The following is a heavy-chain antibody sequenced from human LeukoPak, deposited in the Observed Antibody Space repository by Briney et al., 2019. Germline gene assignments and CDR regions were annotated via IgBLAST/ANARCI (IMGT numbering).Heavy chain of an antibody. Sequence: GGSKRLSCAAAGFTFSSYGLSWLRQAPGKGLEWVSAISGGGGNTYYADSVKGRFTISRDNSKNTLYLQMNSLRADDTAVYYCAKDLYYDSSGYQFDYWGQGTLVTVSS. CDR3: AKDLYYDSSGYQFDY. D-gene: IGHD3-22*01. V-gene: IGHV3-23*01. CDR1: GFTFSSYG. J-gene: IGHJ4*02. CDR2: ISGGGGNT.